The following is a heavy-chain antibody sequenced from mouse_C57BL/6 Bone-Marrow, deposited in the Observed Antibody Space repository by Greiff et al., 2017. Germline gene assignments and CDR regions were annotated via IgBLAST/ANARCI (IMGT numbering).Heavy chain of an antibody. Sequence: EVKLMESGGDLVKPGGSLKLSCAASGFTFSSYGMSWVRQTPDKRLEWVATISSGGSYTYYPDRVKGRFTISRDNAKNTLYLQMSSLKSEDTAMYYCARLGYYGSSPPWYAMDYWGQGTSVTVSS. D-gene: IGHD1-1*01. V-gene: IGHV5-6*01. CDR2: ISSGGSYT. CDR3: ARLGYYGSSPPWYAMDY. CDR1: GFTFSSYG. J-gene: IGHJ4*01.